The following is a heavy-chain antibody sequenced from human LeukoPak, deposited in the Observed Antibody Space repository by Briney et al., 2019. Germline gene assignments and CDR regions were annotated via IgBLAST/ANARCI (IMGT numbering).Heavy chain of an antibody. CDR3: AKTGDFSSTSNKATWDY. D-gene: IGHD2-2*01. J-gene: IGHJ4*02. CDR2: ISGSGGST. CDR1: GFTFSSYA. Sequence: PGGSLRLSCAASGFTFSSYAMSWVRQAPGKGLEWVSAISGSGGSTYYADSVKGRFTISRDNSKNTLYLQMNSLRAEDTAVYYCAKTGDFSSTSNKATWDYWGQGTLVTVSS. V-gene: IGHV3-23*01.